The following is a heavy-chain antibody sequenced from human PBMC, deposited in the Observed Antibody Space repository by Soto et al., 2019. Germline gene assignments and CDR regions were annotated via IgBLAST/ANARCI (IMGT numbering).Heavy chain of an antibody. CDR2: INGDGSST. D-gene: IGHD4-17*01. V-gene: IGHV3-74*01. J-gene: IGHJ4*02. CDR1: GFTFSSYW. CDR3: AKDRDPYGDYDLFDY. Sequence: GGSLRLSCAASGFTFSSYWMHWVRQAPGKGLVWVSAINGDGSSTSYADSVKGRFTISRDNSKNTLYLQMNSLRAEDTAVYYCAKDRDPYGDYDLFDYWGQGTLVTVSS.